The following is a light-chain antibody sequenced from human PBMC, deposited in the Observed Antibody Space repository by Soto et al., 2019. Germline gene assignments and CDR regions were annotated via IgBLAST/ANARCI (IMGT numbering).Light chain of an antibody. CDR3: QSYDSSLSGSV. J-gene: IGLJ3*02. CDR1: ISNIGAGYD. V-gene: IGLV1-40*01. CDR2: NNN. Sequence: QSVLTQPPSVSGAPGQRVTISCTGSISNIGAGYDVHWYQQLPGTAPKLLIYNNNNRPSGVPDRFSGSKSGTSASLAITGLQAEGEADYYCQSYDSSLSGSVFGGGTKLTVL.